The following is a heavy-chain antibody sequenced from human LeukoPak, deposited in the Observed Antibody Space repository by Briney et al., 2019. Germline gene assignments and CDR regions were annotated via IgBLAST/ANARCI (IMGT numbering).Heavy chain of an antibody. CDR3: ARDFFRSGYSDAFDI. Sequence: SETLSLTCTVSGGSISSYYWSWIRQPPGKGLEWIGYIYYSGSTNYNPSLKSRVTISVDTSKNQFSLKLSSVTAADTAVYYCARDFFRSGYSDAFDIWGQGTMVTVSS. V-gene: IGHV4-59*01. CDR2: IYYSGST. J-gene: IGHJ3*02. D-gene: IGHD3-3*01. CDR1: GGSISSYY.